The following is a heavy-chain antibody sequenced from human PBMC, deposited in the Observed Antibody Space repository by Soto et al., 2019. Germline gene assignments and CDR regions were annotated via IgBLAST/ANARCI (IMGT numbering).Heavy chain of an antibody. CDR2: IYHSGST. Sequence: SETLSLTCAVPGGSISSGGYSWSWIRQPPGKGLEWIGYIYHSGSTYYNPSLKSRVTISVDRSKNQFSLKLSSVTAADTAVYYCARGGGYCSSTSCYFWFDPWGQGTLVTVS. V-gene: IGHV4-30-2*01. D-gene: IGHD2-2*01. CDR3: ARGGGYCSSTSCYFWFDP. J-gene: IGHJ5*02. CDR1: GGSISSGGYS.